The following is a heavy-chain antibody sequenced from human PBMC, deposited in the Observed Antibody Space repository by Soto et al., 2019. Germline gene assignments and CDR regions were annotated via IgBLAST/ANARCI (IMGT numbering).Heavy chain of an antibody. CDR3: ASIPRDYQGY. V-gene: IGHV3-74*01. Sequence: GGSLRLSCSASKITFRTSTMHWVRQAPGKGLVWVSRINTDGTRTNYADSVKGRFTISRDNAKNTLYLQMNGLRAEDTAVYYCASIPRDYQGYWGRGSLVSVS. D-gene: IGHD2-2*01. CDR1: KITFRTST. CDR2: INTDGTRT. J-gene: IGHJ4*02.